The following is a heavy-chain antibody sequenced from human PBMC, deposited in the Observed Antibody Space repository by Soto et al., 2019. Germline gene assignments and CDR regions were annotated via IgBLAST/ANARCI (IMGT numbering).Heavy chain of an antibody. Sequence: SETLSLTCTVSGDSISSGRYHWGWIRQPPGKGLEFIATIHYTGNTHYNPSLRSRVTIFVDTSKSQFSLRLNSVTAADTAVYHCAGADGFGVVTPFMDDWGQGTLVTVSS. J-gene: IGHJ4*02. CDR3: AGADGFGVVTPFMDD. V-gene: IGHV4-39*01. D-gene: IGHD3-3*01. CDR2: IHYTGNT. CDR1: GDSISSGRYH.